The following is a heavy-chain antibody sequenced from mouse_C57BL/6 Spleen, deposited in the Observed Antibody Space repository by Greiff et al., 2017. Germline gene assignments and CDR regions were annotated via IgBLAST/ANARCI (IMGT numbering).Heavy chain of an antibody. CDR1: GYTFTSYW. CDR3: TRRKASPRNFDY. J-gene: IGHJ2*01. Sequence: VQLQQSGTVLARPGASVKMSCKTSGYTFTSYWMHWVKQRPGQGLEWIGAIYPGNSDTSYNQKFKGKAKLTAVTSASTAYMELSSLTNEDSAVYYCTRRKASPRNFDYWGQGTTLTVSS. D-gene: IGHD6-1*01. CDR2: IYPGNSDT. V-gene: IGHV1-5*01.